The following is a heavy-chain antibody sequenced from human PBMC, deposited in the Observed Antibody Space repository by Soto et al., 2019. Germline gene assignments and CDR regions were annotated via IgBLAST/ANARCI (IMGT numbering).Heavy chain of an antibody. D-gene: IGHD2-15*01. CDR2: IYYSGST. CDR1: GGSISSGDYY. J-gene: IGHJ5*02. V-gene: IGHV4-30-4*01. CDR3: ARESDCSGGSCYSNWFDP. Sequence: SETLSLTCTVSGGSISSGDYYWSWIRQPPGKGLEWIGYIYYSGSTYYNPSLKSRVTISVDTSKYQFSLKLSSVTAADTAVYYCARESDCSGGSCYSNWFDPWGQGTLVTVSS.